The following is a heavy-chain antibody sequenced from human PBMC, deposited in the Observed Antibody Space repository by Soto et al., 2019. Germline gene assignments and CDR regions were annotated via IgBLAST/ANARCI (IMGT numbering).Heavy chain of an antibody. J-gene: IGHJ6*02. CDR1: GYTFTSYY. CDR3: ARGPSFYYDFWSGYSYQADYYYYYGMDV. V-gene: IGHV1-46*01. Sequence: ASVKVSCKASGYTFTSYYMHWVRQAPGQGLEWMGIINPSGGSTSYAQKFQGRVTMTRDTSTSTVYMALSSLRSEDTAVYYCARGPSFYYDFWSGYSYQADYYYYYGMDVWGQGTTVTVSS. D-gene: IGHD3-3*01. CDR2: INPSGGST.